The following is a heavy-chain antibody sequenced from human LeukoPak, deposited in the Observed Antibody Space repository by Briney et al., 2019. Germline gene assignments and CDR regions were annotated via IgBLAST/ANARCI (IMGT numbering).Heavy chain of an antibody. J-gene: IGHJ4*02. CDR2: INPNSGGT. V-gene: IGHV1-2*02. Sequence: ASVKVSCKASGYTFTGYYMHWVRQAPGQGLEGMGWINPNSGGTNYAQKFQGRVTMNRDTSISTAYMELSRMRSDDTAVYYCARVRKGYCSSTSCSYLDYWGQGTLVTVSS. D-gene: IGHD2-2*01. CDR3: ARVRKGYCSSTSCSYLDY. CDR1: GYTFTGYY.